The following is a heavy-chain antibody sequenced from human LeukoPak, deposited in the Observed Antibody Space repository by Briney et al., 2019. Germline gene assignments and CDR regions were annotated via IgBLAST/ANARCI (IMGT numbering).Heavy chain of an antibody. D-gene: IGHD2-15*01. J-gene: IGHJ4*02. V-gene: IGHV4-39*01. CDR1: GGSISSSSYY. CDR2: IYYSGST. Sequence: SETLSLTCTASGGSISSSSYYWGWIRQPPGKGLEWIGSIYYSGSTYYNPSLKSRVTISVDTSKNQFSLKLSSVTAADTAVYYCARQGSYCSGGSCYYYFDYWGQGTLVTVSS. CDR3: ARQGSYCSGGSCYYYFDY.